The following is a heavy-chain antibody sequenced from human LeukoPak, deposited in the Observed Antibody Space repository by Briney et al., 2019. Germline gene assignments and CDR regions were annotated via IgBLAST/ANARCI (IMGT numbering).Heavy chain of an antibody. V-gene: IGHV4-59*12. Sequence: SETLSLTCTVSGGSISSYYWSWIRQPPGKGLEWIGYIYYSGSTNYNPSLKSRVTISVDRSKNQFSLKLSSVTAADTAVYYCAREIGGSYDYWGQGTLVTVSS. D-gene: IGHD1-26*01. CDR3: AREIGGSYDY. CDR2: IYYSGST. CDR1: GGSISSYY. J-gene: IGHJ4*02.